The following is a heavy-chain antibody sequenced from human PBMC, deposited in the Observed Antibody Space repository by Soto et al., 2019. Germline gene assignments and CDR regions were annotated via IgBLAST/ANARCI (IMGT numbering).Heavy chain of an antibody. Sequence: QVQLVESGGGLVKPGGSLRLSCAASGFTFSDFYMTWIRQAPGKGLEWVSYISSTGNTISYADSVKGRVTISRDNANNLVYLQMNSLRADDTAVYYCARAAGWLDPWGQGTLVTVSS. CDR2: ISSTGNTI. CDR3: ARAAGWLDP. J-gene: IGHJ5*02. V-gene: IGHV3-11*01. CDR1: GFTFSDFY.